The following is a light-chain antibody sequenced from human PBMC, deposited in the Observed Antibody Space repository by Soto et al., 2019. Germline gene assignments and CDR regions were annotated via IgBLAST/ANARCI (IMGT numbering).Light chain of an antibody. Sequence: DIVLTQSPLSLPVSPGEPASISCRSSQRLLNRNGYNYLDWFVQKPGQSPQLLIYMTSNRSPGVSDRFSGSGSGTDFTLKISRVEAEDVGVYYCMQPLHTPWTFGQGTKVEIQ. CDR3: MQPLHTPWT. J-gene: IGKJ1*01. CDR2: MTS. CDR1: QRLLNRNGYNY. V-gene: IGKV2-28*01.